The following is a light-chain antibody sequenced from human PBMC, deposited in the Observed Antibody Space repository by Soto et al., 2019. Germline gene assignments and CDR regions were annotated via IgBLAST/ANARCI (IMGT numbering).Light chain of an antibody. J-gene: IGLJ1*01. V-gene: IGLV2-23*02. CDR2: EVN. CDR3: CSYAGRTTPYV. CDR1: SSDVGSYNR. Sequence: QSALTQPASVSGSPGQSITISCTGSSSDVGSYNRVSWYQQHPGKAPNLMIYEVNERPSGVSNRFSGSKSGNTASLTISGLQAEDEADYCCCSYAGRTTPYVFGTGTKVTVL.